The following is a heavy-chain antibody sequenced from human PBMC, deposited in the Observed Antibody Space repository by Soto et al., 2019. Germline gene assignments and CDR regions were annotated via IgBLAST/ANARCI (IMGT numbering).Heavy chain of an antibody. V-gene: IGHV4-4*02. D-gene: IGHD6-6*01. CDR2: IYHSGST. J-gene: IGHJ4*02. CDR1: GGSISSSNW. Sequence: QVQLQESGPGLVKPSGTLSLTCAVSGGSISSSNWWSWVRQPPGKGLEWIGEIYHSGSTNYNPSHKSRVTISVDKSKNQFSLKLSSVTAADTAVYYCARVRIEYSSSSLLSVLDYWGQGTLVTVSS. CDR3: ARVRIEYSSSSLLSVLDY.